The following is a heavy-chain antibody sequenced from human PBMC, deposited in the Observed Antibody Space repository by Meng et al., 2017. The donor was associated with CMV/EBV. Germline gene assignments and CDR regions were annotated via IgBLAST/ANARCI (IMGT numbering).Heavy chain of an antibody. CDR2: IKQDGSEK. CDR1: GFTFSSYW. CDR3: ASHYDFWSGYTRDYYGMDV. D-gene: IGHD3-3*01. V-gene: IGHV3-7*01. Sequence: GESLKISCAASGFTFSSYWMSWVRQAPGKGLEWVANIKQDGSEKCYVDSVKGRFTISRDNAKNSLYLQMNSLRAEDTAVYYCASHYDFWSGYTRDYYGMDVWGQGTTVTVSS. J-gene: IGHJ6*02.